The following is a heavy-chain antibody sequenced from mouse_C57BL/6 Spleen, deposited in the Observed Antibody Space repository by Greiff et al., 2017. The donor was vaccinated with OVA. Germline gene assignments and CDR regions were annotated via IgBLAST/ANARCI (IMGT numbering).Heavy chain of an antibody. J-gene: IGHJ2*01. D-gene: IGHD4-1*01. CDR2: IDPETGGT. Sequence: VQLQQSGAELVRPGASVTLSCKASGYTFTDYEMHWVKQTPVHGLEWIGAIDPETGGTAYNQKFKGKAILTADKSSSTAYMELRSLTSEDSAVYYGTRGLGRYYCDYWGQGTTLTVSS. CDR3: TRGLGRYYCDY. CDR1: GYTFTDYE. V-gene: IGHV1-15*01.